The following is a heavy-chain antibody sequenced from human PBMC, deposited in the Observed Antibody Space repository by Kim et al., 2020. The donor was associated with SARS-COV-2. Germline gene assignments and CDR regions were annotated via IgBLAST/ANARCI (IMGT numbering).Heavy chain of an antibody. J-gene: IGHJ4*02. D-gene: IGHD6-19*01. V-gene: IGHV4-39*07. Sequence: SETLSLTCTVSGGSISSSSYYWGWIRQPPGKGLEWIGSIYYSGSTYYNPSLKSRVTISVDTSKNQFSLKLSSVTAADTAVYYCAGGDEWLVLRNFDYWGQGTLVTVSS. CDR1: GGSISSSSYY. CDR3: AGGDEWLVLRNFDY. CDR2: IYYSGST.